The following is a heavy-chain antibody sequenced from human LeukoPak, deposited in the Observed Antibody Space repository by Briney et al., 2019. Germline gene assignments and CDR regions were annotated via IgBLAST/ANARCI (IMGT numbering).Heavy chain of an antibody. D-gene: IGHD6-13*01. CDR3: ARVTGYMTEDYFDY. Sequence: SETLSLTCAVYGGSFSGYYWSWIRQPPGKGLEWIGYIYYSGSTNYNPSLKSRVTISVDTSKNQFSLRLSSVTAADTAVYHCARVTGYMTEDYFDYWGQGTLITVSS. CDR1: GGSFSGYY. V-gene: IGHV4-59*01. CDR2: IYYSGST. J-gene: IGHJ4*02.